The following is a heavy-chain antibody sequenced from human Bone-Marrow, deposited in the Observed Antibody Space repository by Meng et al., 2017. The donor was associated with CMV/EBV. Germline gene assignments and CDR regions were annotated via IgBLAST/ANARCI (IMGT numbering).Heavy chain of an antibody. CDR1: GFTVSSNY. CDR2: IYSGGST. D-gene: IGHD2-2*01. V-gene: IGHV3-53*01. J-gene: IGHJ6*02. CDR3: AKGGSTSLYYYYGMDV. Sequence: GGSLRLSCAASGFTVSSNYMSWVRQAPGKGLEWVSVIYSGGSTYYADSVKGRFTISRDNSKNTLYLQMNSLRAEDTAVYYCAKGGSTSLYYYYGMDVWGQGTTVTVSS.